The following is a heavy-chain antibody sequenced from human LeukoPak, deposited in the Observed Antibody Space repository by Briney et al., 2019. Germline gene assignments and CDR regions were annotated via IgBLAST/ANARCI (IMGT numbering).Heavy chain of an antibody. V-gene: IGHV3-9*01. CDR1: GFTFDDYA. CDR3: AKDRTYYYDSSGLEYAFDI. J-gene: IGHJ3*02. Sequence: GRSLRLSCAASGFTFDDYAMHWVRQAPGKGLEWVSGISWNSGSIGHADSVKGRFTISRDNARNSLYLQMNSLRAEDTALYYCAKDRTYYYDSSGLEYAFDIWGQGTMVTVSS. D-gene: IGHD3-22*01. CDR2: ISWNSGSI.